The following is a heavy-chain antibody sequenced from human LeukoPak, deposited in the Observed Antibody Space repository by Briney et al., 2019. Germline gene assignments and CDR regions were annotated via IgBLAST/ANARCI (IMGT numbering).Heavy chain of an antibody. Sequence: ASVKVSCKASGYTFTSYYMHWVRQAPGQGLEWMGIINPSGGSTSYAQKFQGRVTMTRDTSTSTVYMELSSLRSEDTAVYYCARTYVWGSYRYTGIEWGQGTLVTVSS. D-gene: IGHD3-16*02. CDR2: INPSGGST. V-gene: IGHV1-46*01. CDR1: GYTFTSYY. CDR3: ARTYVWGSYRYTGIE. J-gene: IGHJ4*02.